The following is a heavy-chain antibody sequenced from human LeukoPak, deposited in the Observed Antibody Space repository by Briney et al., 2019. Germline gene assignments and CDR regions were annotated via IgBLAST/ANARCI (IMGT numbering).Heavy chain of an antibody. V-gene: IGHV4-38-2*01. CDR2: VFHSGST. J-gene: IGHJ4*02. CDR1: GYSISSGRY. CDR3: ARSLSTAGIDY. D-gene: IGHD2-2*01. Sequence: YPSETLSLTCAVSGYSISSGRYWGWIRQPTGKGLEWIGSVFHSGSTYYNPSLKSRVTISVDTSKNQFSLNLRSVTAADTAMYFCARSLSTAGIDYWGQGTLVTVSS.